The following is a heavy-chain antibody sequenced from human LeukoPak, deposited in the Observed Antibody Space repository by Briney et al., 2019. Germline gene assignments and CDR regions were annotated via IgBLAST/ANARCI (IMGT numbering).Heavy chain of an antibody. CDR2: VRYDGSNK. D-gene: IGHD3-9*01. V-gene: IGHV3-30*02. CDR1: GFTFSSYG. Sequence: GGSLRLSCAASGFTFSSYGMHWVRQAPGKGLEWVAFVRYDGSNKYYADSVKGRFTISRDNSKNALYLQMNSLGAEDTAVYYCAKDHDILTGYPLFDYWGQGTLVTVSS. CDR3: AKDHDILTGYPLFDY. J-gene: IGHJ4*02.